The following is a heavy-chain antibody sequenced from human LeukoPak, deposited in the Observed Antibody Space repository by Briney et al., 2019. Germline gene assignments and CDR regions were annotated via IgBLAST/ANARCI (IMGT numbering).Heavy chain of an antibody. CDR3: AKDKKYSSSPTRFDP. CDR2: ISDNT. V-gene: IGHV3-23*01. J-gene: IGHJ5*02. Sequence: GGSLRLSCAVSGFTFSMYAMAWVRQAPGKGLEWVSGISDNTYYADSVRGRFTISRDNSKNTLYLQMNSLRAEDTAVYYCAKDKKYSSSPTRFDPWGQGTLVTVSS. CDR1: GFTFSMYA. D-gene: IGHD6-13*01.